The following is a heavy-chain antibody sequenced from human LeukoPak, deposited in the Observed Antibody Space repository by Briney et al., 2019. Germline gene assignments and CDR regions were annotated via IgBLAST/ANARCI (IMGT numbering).Heavy chain of an antibody. V-gene: IGHV3-23*01. CDR3: AKVWSADFWSGYFTWFDP. J-gene: IGHJ5*02. CDR2: ISGSGGST. CDR1: GFTFSVYA. D-gene: IGHD3-3*01. Sequence: GGSRRLSCTASGFTFSVYAMIWVRQAPEKGLEWVSGISGSGGSTYYADSVKGRFTISRDNSKNTLYLQMNSLRAEDTAVYYCAKVWSADFWSGYFTWFDPWGQGTLVTVSS.